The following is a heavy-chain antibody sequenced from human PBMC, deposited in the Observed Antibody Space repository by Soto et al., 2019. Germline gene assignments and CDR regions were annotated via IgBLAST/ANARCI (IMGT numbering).Heavy chain of an antibody. CDR2: IYYSGST. V-gene: IGHV4-30-4*01. D-gene: IGHD2-21*02. CDR3: ARERIYGGNLADY. J-gene: IGHJ4*02. Sequence: KSSETLSLTCTVSGGSISSGDYYWSWIRQPPGKGLEWIGYIYYSGSTYYNPSLKSRVTISVDTSKNQFSLKLSSVTAADTAVYYCARERIYGGNLADYWGQGTLVTVSS. CDR1: GGSISSGDYY.